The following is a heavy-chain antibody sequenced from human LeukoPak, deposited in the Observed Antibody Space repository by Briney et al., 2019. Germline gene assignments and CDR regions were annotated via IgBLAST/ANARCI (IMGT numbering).Heavy chain of an antibody. V-gene: IGHV1-18*01. CDR1: GYTFTSYG. J-gene: IGHJ4*02. CDR3: ARDPSGSHYYDSSGYYDY. Sequence: ASVKVSCKASGYTFTSYGISWVRQAPGQGLEWMGWISAYNGNTNYAQKLQGRVTMTTDTSTSTAYMELRSLRSDDTAVYYCARDPSGSHYYDSSGYYDYWGQGTLVTVSS. D-gene: IGHD3-22*01. CDR2: ISAYNGNT.